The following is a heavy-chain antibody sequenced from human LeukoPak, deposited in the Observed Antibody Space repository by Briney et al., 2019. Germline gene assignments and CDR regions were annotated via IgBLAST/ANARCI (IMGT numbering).Heavy chain of an antibody. J-gene: IGHJ4*02. CDR2: IYHSGST. Sequence: SQTLSLTCTVSGGSISSGGYYWSWIRQPPGKGLEWIGYIYHSGSTYYNPSLKSRVTISVDTSKNQFSLKLSSVTAADTAVYYCARGVASSSWGIWGQGTLVTVSS. D-gene: IGHD6-13*01. V-gene: IGHV4-30-2*01. CDR1: GGSISSGGYY. CDR3: ARGVASSSWGI.